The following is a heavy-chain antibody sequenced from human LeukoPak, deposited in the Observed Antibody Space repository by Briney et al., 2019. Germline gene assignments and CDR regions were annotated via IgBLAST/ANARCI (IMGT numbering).Heavy chain of an antibody. D-gene: IGHD6-13*01. CDR2: INHSGST. V-gene: IGHV4-34*01. J-gene: IGHJ5*02. CDR3: ATRTVAAAGTKSSGWFDP. Sequence: SETLSLTCAVYGGSFSGYYWSWIRQPPGKGLEWIGEINHSGSTNYNPSHKSRVTISVDTSKNQFSLKLSSVTAADTAVYYCATRTVAAAGTKSSGWFDPWGQGTLVTVSS. CDR1: GGSFSGYY.